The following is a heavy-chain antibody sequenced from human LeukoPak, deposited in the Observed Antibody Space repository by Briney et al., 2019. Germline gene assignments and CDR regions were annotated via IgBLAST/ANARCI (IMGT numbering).Heavy chain of an antibody. J-gene: IGHJ4*02. CDR2: IYYTGST. V-gene: IGHV4-31*03. CDR3: ARERFAGGYRYLDY. D-gene: IGHD2-8*02. CDR1: GGSINSGGYF. Sequence: SETLSLACTVSGGSINSGGYFWNWIRQHPGRGLEWIGSIYYTGSTSYYPSLKSRLTISIATSKNQFSLRLNSVIAADTAVYYCARERFAGGYRYLDYWGQGTLVTVSS.